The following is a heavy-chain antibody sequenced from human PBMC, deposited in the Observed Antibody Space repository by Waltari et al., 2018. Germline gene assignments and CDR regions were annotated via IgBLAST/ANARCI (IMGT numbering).Heavy chain of an antibody. CDR1: GYRFTDYY. CDR3: VTALGDRSSASRPFDV. CDR2: VDPEDGET. V-gene: IGHV1-69-2*01. J-gene: IGHJ3*01. D-gene: IGHD3-10*01. Sequence: EVQLLQSGTELKKPGSTVKISCQVSGYRFTDYYIHWVQQAPGKGPQRMGLVDPEDGETIYAERFQGRVTITADTSTETAFMELSSLTSDDTAVYYCVTALGDRSSASRPFDVWGLGTLITVSS.